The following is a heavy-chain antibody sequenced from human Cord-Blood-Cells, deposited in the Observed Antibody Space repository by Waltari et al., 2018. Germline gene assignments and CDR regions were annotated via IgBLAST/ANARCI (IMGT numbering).Heavy chain of an antibody. CDR1: GGTFRSYA. J-gene: IGHJ4*02. CDR3: ARDWGTGDYFDY. CDR2: IIPIFGTA. V-gene: IGHV1-69*01. Sequence: QVQLVQSGAEVKKHGSSVKVSCKASGGTFRSYAISWLRQAPGQGLEWMGGIIPIFGTANYAQKFQGRVTITADESTSTAYMELSSLRSEDTAVYYCARDWGTGDYFDYWGQGTLVTVSS. D-gene: IGHD3-16*01.